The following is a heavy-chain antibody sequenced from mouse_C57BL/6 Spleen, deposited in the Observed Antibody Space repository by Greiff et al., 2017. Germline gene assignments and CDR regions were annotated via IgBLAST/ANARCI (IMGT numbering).Heavy chain of an antibody. CDR3: ARPGSSNWYFDV. CDR2: ISSGGSYT. Sequence: EVMLVESGGDLVKPGGSLKLSCAASGFTFSSYGMSWVRQTPGKRLEWVATISSGGSYTYYPDRVKGRFTISRDNAKNTLYLQMSSLKSEDTAMYYCARPGSSNWYFDVWGTGTTVTVSS. J-gene: IGHJ1*03. CDR1: GFTFSSYG. V-gene: IGHV5-6*01. D-gene: IGHD1-1*01.